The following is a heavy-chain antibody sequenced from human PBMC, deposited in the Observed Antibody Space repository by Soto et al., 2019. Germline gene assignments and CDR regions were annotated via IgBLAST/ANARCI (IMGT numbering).Heavy chain of an antibody. CDR3: STRLTIFGVVIDP. D-gene: IGHD3-3*01. CDR1: GFTFRNAL. CDR2: IKSKSDGATT. Sequence: KPVESRRLAYGASGFTFRNALITWVRQAPGTGLEWVGRIKSKSDGATTDYAAPVRGRFIISRDDSKTTLYLQMNSLTTEDTAVHYCSTRLTIFGVVIDPCGQGT. V-gene: IGHV3-15*01. J-gene: IGHJ5*02.